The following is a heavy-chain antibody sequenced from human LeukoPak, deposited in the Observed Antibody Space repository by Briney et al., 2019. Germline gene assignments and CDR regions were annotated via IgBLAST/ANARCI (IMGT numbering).Heavy chain of an antibody. Sequence: PSETLSHTCTVSGASLSSYYWSWVRQPPGKGLECIGYIYYSGSTHYNPSLKSRVTLSVDTSKNQLSLKLSSVTAADTAVYYCARVGRVVAGLADAFDIWGQGTMVTVSS. CDR3: ARVGRVVAGLADAFDI. V-gene: IGHV4-59*08. CDR1: GASLSSYY. CDR2: IYYSGST. J-gene: IGHJ3*02. D-gene: IGHD6-19*01.